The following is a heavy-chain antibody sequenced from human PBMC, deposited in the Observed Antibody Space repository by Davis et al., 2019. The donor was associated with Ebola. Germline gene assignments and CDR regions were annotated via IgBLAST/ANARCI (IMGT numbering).Heavy chain of an antibody. Sequence: PGGSLRLSCAASGFTFSSYAMHWVRQAPGKGLEWVAVISYDGSNKYYADSVKGRFTISRDNSKNTLYLQMNSLRAEDTAVYYCARVAYYDFWSGYLDYWGQGTLVTVSS. CDR2: ISYDGSNK. CDR1: GFTFSSYA. V-gene: IGHV3-30-3*01. CDR3: ARVAYYDFWSGYLDY. J-gene: IGHJ4*02. D-gene: IGHD3-3*01.